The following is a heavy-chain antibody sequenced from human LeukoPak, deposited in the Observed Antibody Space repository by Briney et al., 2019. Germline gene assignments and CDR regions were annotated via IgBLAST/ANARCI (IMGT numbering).Heavy chain of an antibody. D-gene: IGHD6-13*01. V-gene: IGHV4-39*01. CDR3: ARGGPWGAAAGTEGWFDP. J-gene: IGHJ5*02. CDR1: GGSISSSSAY. CDR2: IYYSKNT. Sequence: PSETLSLTCTVSGGSISSSSAYWGWIRQPPGKGLEWIGSIYYSKNTYYNPSLKSRVTISADTSKNQFSLKLSSVTAADTAVYYCARGGPWGAAAGTEGWFDPWGQGTLVTVSS.